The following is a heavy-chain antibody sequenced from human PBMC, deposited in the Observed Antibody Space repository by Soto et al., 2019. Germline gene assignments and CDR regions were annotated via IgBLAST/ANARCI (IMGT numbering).Heavy chain of an antibody. V-gene: IGHV4-34*01. CDR2: INHSGST. CDR1: GGSFSGYY. CDR3: AGGSMVRGVTTFYYYYYGMDV. J-gene: IGHJ6*02. D-gene: IGHD3-10*01. Sequence: QVQLQQWGAGLLKPSETLSLTCAVYGGSFSGYYWSWIRQPPGKGLEWIGEINHSGSTNYNPSLKSRVTISVDTSKNQFSLKLSSVTAADTDVYYCAGGSMVRGVTTFYYYYYGMDVWGQGTTVTVSS.